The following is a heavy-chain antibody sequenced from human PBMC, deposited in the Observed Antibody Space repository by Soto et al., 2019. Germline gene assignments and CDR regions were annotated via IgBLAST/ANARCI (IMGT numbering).Heavy chain of an antibody. J-gene: IGHJ4*02. CDR1: GGSMSSHY. CDR3: ASEAHDVLVAF. V-gene: IGHV4-59*11. D-gene: IGHD2-21*01. CDR2: ISYSGSS. Sequence: SETLSLTCTVSGGSMSSHYWTWLRQPPGKGLEWIGYISYSGSSYYNPSLKSRVTISADTSRNQFSLRLTSVIAADTAVYFCASEAHDVLVAFWAQGTPVPVSS.